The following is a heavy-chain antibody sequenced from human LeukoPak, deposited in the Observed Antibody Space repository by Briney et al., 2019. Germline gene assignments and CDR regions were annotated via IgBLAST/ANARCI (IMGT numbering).Heavy chain of an antibody. Sequence: SETLSLTCTVSGGSIRNYYWSWIRQPAGKGLEWIGHIYTSGTTNYNPSLKSRVTMSIDTSKNQFSLKLSSVTAADTAIYYCARDAKYYYGSRTYFFFEYWGQGTLLSVSS. V-gene: IGHV4-4*07. CDR2: IYTSGTT. CDR1: GGSIRNYY. CDR3: ARDAKYYYGSRTYFFFEY. J-gene: IGHJ4*02. D-gene: IGHD3-10*01.